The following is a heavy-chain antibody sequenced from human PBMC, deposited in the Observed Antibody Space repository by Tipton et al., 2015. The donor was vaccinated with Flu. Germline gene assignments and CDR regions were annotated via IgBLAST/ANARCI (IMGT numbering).Heavy chain of an antibody. D-gene: IGHD1-26*01. J-gene: IGHJ3*02. CDR3: ARRGSGSYYRRSRGAFDI. CDR1: GGSFSGYY. CDR2: INHCGST. Sequence: TLSLTCAVYGGSFSGYYWSWIRQPPGKGLEWIGEINHCGSTNYNPSLKSRVTISVDTSKNQFSLKLSSVTAADTAVYYCARRGSGSYYRRSRGAFDIWGQGTMVTVSS. V-gene: IGHV4-34*01.